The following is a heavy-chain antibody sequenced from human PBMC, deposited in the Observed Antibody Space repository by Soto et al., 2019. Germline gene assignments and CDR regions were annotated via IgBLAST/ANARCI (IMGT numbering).Heavy chain of an antibody. Sequence: PSETLSLTCTVSGGSISSSSYYWGWIRQPPGKGLEWIGSGYYSGNTYYNPSLKSRVTISVDTAKNQFSLSLWPVTAADTAMYFCARRERYYGSPGWFDPWGPGTLVTVSS. CDR1: GGSISSSSYY. CDR2: GYYSGNT. D-gene: IGHD3-9*01. CDR3: ARRERYYGSPGWFDP. V-gene: IGHV4-39*01. J-gene: IGHJ5*02.